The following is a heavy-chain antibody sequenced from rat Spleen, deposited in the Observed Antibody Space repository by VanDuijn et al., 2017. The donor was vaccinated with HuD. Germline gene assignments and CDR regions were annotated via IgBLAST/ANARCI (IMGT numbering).Heavy chain of an antibody. J-gene: IGHJ3*01. Sequence: QVQLQQSGAELAKPGSSVKISYKASGYTFTSYDISWIKQTTGQGLDYIGYINTGSGGNYYNEKFKGKATLTVDKSSSTVFMQLSSLTPEDTAVYYCAREGVTTVVTGWFAYWGQGTLVTVSS. CDR3: AREGVTTVVTGWFAY. D-gene: IGHD1-1*01. V-gene: IGHV1-57*01. CDR2: INTGSGGN. CDR1: GYTFTSYD.